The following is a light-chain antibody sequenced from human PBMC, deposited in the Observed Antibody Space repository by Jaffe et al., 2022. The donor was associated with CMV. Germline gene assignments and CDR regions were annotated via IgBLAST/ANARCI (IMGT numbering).Light chain of an antibody. V-gene: IGLV6-57*04. CDR3: QSYDDDRRVI. J-gene: IGLJ2*01. CDR1: SGSIASNF. Sequence: NFMLTQPHSVSGSPGKTVSISCTRSSGSIASNFVQWYQQRPDSAPTLMIYEDNQRPSGVPGRFSASIDASSNSAPLTISGLKTEDEADYYCQSYDDDRRVIFGGGTKLTVL. CDR2: EDN.